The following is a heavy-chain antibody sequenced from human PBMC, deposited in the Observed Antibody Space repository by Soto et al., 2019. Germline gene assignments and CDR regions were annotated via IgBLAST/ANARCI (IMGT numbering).Heavy chain of an antibody. V-gene: IGHV1-8*01. D-gene: IGHD2-2*01. Sequence: QVQLVQSGAEVKKPGASVKVSCKASGYTFTSYDINWVRQATGQWLEWMGWMNPNSGNTGYAQKFKGRVTMTRNTSISTASMELSSLRSEDTAVYYCARVPIVVVPAALHYYYYMDVWGKGTTVTVSS. CDR2: MNPNSGNT. J-gene: IGHJ6*03. CDR1: GYTFTSYD. CDR3: ARVPIVVVPAALHYYYYMDV.